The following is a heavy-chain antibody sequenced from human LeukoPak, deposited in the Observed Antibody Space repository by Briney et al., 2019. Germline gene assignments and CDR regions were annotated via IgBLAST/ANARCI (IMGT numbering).Heavy chain of an antibody. CDR1: GFTFSSYA. Sequence: GGSLRLSCAASGFTFSSYAMHWVRQAPGKGLEWVAFISYDGSNKYYADSVRGRFTISRDNSKNTLYLQMNSLRAEDTAVYYCARDSPYSSYYGMDVWGQGTTVTVSS. CDR3: ARDSPYSSYYGMDV. D-gene: IGHD6-13*01. CDR2: ISYDGSNK. J-gene: IGHJ6*02. V-gene: IGHV3-30*04.